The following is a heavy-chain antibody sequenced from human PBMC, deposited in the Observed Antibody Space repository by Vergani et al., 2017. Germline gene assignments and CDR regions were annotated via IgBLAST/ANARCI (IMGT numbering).Heavy chain of an antibody. J-gene: IGHJ4*02. CDR3: AKQYCVSGNYLFDY. CDR1: EFTFSNYA. Sequence: EVQLLESGGCLVQPGGSPRLTCAASEFTFSNYAMNWVRQAPGKGLEWVSGISDSGVSAYDTDSVKGRFTISRDNSKNMLFLQMNNLRTEDTAIYYCAKQYCVSGNYLFDYWGQGTLVTVSS. CDR2: ISDSGVSA. V-gene: IGHV3-23*01. D-gene: IGHD2-21*01.